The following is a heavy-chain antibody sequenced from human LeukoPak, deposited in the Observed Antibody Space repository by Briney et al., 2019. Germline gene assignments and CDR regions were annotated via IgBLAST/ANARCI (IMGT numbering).Heavy chain of an antibody. V-gene: IGHV3-30*18. CDR2: ISYDGSNK. D-gene: IGHD5-24*01. CDR3: AKSGYNRFDY. CDR1: GFTVSSNY. Sequence: PGGSLRLSCAASGFTVSSNYMSWVRQAPGKGLEWVAVISYDGSNKYYADSVKGRFTISRDNSKNTLYLQMNSLIAEDTAVYYCAKSGYNRFDYWGQGTLVTVSS. J-gene: IGHJ4*02.